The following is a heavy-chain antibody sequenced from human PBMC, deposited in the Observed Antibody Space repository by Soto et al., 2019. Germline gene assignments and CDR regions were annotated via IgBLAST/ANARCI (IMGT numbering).Heavy chain of an antibody. V-gene: IGHV3-15*01. Sequence: GGSLRLSCAASGFTFSNAWMSWVRQAPGKGLEWVGRIKSKTDGGTTDYAAPVKGRFTISRDDSKNTLYLQMNSLKTEDTAVYYCTTRITMIVVADNDAFDIWGQGTMVTVSS. D-gene: IGHD3-22*01. J-gene: IGHJ3*02. CDR2: IKSKTDGGTT. CDR3: TTRITMIVVADNDAFDI. CDR1: GFTFSNAW.